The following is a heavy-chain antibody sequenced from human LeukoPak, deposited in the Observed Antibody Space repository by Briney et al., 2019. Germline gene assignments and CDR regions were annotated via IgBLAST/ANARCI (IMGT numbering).Heavy chain of an antibody. J-gene: IGHJ4*02. CDR3: ARPITVDTAMVSDN. CDR1: GFTFSGYS. Sequence: PGGSLRLSCAASGFTFSGYSMNWVRQAPGKGLEWISYISSSSGTLYYADSVRGRFTVSRDNAKNSLYLQMNSLRDEDTAVYYCARPITVDTAMVSDNWGRGTLVTVSS. D-gene: IGHD5-18*01. CDR2: ISSSSGTL. V-gene: IGHV3-48*02.